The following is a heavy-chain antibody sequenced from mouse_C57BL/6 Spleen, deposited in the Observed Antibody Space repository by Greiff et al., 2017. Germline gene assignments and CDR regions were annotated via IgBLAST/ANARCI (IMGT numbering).Heavy chain of an antibody. V-gene: IGHV3-6*01. J-gene: IGHJ2*01. Sequence: DVKLQESGPGLVKPSQSLSLTCSVTGYSITSGYYWNWIRQFPGNKLEWMGYISYDGSNNYNPSLKNRISITRDTSKNQFFLKLNSVTTEDTATYYCARDRTWGYFDYWGQGTTLTVSS. CDR1: GYSITSGYY. CDR2: ISYDGSN. CDR3: ARDRTWGYFDY.